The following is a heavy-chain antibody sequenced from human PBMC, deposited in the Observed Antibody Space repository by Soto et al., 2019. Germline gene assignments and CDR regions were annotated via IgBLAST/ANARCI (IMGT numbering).Heavy chain of an antibody. V-gene: IGHV3-15*07. J-gene: IGHJ6*02. CDR3: TTDGAVYCFRTNCYAANHHYGMDV. CDR1: GLNFTFAW. D-gene: IGHD2-2*01. Sequence: EEQLVESGGGLVKPGGSLRLSCAASGLNFTFAWMNWVRQAPGKGLEWVGRIKSKFDGGTTDYAAPVKGRFTISRDDSTTTVXXQXDXXKTEDTAVYYCTTDGAVYCFRTNCYAANHHYGMDVWGQGTTVTVSS. CDR2: IKSKFDGGTT.